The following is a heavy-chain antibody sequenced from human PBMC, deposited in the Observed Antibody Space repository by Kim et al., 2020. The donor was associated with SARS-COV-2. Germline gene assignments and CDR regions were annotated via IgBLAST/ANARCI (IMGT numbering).Heavy chain of an antibody. CDR3: ASPPGVGEATLDF. J-gene: IGHJ4*02. CDR1: GFTFSTYA. V-gene: IGHV3-23*01. CDR2: INGSGRST. D-gene: IGHD1-26*01. Sequence: GGSLRLSCAASGFTFSTYAMSWVRQAPGKGLEWVSGINGSGRSTFYAESVKGRFTMSRDNSKNTLYLEMNSLRVEDTAVYYCASPPGVGEATLDFWGQGT.